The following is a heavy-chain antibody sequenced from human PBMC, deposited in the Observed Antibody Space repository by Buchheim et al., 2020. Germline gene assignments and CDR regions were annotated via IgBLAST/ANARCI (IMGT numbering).Heavy chain of an antibody. CDR2: INPSGGST. J-gene: IGHJ4*02. CDR1: GYTFTSYY. D-gene: IGHD3-3*01. Sequence: QVQLVQSGAEVKKPGASVKVSCKASGYTFTSYYMHWVRQAPGQGLEWMGIINPSGGSTSYAQKFQGRVTMTRDTSTSTVYMELSSLRSEDTAVYYCARDLKGITIFGGIRGYYFDYWGQGTL. CDR3: ARDLKGITIFGGIRGYYFDY. V-gene: IGHV1-46*01.